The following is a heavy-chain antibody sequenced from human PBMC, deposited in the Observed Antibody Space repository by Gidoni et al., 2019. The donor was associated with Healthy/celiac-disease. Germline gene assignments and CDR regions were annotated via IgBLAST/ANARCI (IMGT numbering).Heavy chain of an antibody. D-gene: IGHD2-15*01. J-gene: IGHJ4*02. CDR2: ISSSSSTI. V-gene: IGHV3-48*01. CDR3: ARDISQPLLPIVDY. CDR1: GFTFRSYS. Sequence: EVQLVASGGGLVPPGGSLRLSFAASGFTFRSYSMNWVRQAPGKGLEWVSYISSSSSTIYYADSVKGRFTISRDNAKNSLYLQMNSLRAEDTAVYYCARDISQPLLPIVDYWGQGTLVTVSS.